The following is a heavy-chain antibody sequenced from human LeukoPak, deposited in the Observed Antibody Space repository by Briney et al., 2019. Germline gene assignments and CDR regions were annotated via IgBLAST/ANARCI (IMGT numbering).Heavy chain of an antibody. CDR2: ISSSSSYT. V-gene: IGHV3-11*06. CDR3: ARDWAPYCYDSSGPLDP. J-gene: IGHJ5*02. CDR1: GFTFNNYW. Sequence: GGSLRLSCAASGFTFNNYWMSWVRQAPGKGLEWVSYISSSSSYTNYADSVKGRFTISRDNAKNSLYLQMNSLRAEDTAVYYCARDWAPYCYDSSGPLDPWGQGTLVTVSS. D-gene: IGHD3-22*01.